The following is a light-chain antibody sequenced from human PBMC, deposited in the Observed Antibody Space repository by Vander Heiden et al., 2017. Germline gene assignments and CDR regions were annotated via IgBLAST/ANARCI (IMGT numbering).Light chain of an antibody. J-gene: IGKJ4*01. Sequence: EIVLTHPPGTLSWSPGERATLSCRASQSVSSSYLVWYQQKPGQAPRHLIYGASSRATGIPDRFSGSGSGTDFTLTISRLEPEDFAVYYCQQYGSSPSLTFGGGTKVEIK. CDR2: GAS. CDR3: QQYGSSPSLT. V-gene: IGKV3-20*01. CDR1: QSVSSSY.